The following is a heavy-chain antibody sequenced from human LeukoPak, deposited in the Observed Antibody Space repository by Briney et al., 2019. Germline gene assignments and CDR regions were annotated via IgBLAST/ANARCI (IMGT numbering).Heavy chain of an antibody. V-gene: IGHV3-23*01. CDR2: ISGSGDRT. Sequence: GGSLRLSCAASGFTFSTYAMSWVRQAPGKGLEWVSGISGSGDRTDYADSVKGRFTISRDNSKNTLYVQMNSLRAEDTAVYYCAKDTPLAYYDSSGPFDYWGQGTLVTVSS. CDR1: GFTFSTYA. CDR3: AKDTPLAYYDSSGPFDY. D-gene: IGHD3-22*01. J-gene: IGHJ4*02.